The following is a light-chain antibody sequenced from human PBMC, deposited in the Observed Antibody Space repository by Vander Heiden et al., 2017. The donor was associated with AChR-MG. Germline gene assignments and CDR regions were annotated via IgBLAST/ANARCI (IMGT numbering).Light chain of an antibody. V-gene: IGKV3-15*01. CDR3: QQYNNWPRT. Sequence: EIVMTQSPATLSVSPGERATLSCRASQSVGSNLAWYQQKPGQAPRLLIYGASTRATGIPARFSGSGSGAEFTLTISSLQSEDFALYYCQQYNNWPRTFGQGTKLEIK. CDR2: GAS. CDR1: QSVGSN. J-gene: IGKJ2*01.